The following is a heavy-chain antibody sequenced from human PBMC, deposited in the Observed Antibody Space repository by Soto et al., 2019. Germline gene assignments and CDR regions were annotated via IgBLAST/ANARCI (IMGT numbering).Heavy chain of an antibody. CDR1: GFTFSSYG. Sequence: LRLSCAASGFTFSSYGVHWVRQAPGKGLEWVAVISYDGSNKYYADSVKGRFTISRDNSKNTLYLQMNSLRAEDTAVYYCAKAGYKGKTRIDYWGQGTLVTVSS. J-gene: IGHJ4*02. CDR2: ISYDGSNK. V-gene: IGHV3-30*18. D-gene: IGHD5-18*01. CDR3: AKAGYKGKTRIDY.